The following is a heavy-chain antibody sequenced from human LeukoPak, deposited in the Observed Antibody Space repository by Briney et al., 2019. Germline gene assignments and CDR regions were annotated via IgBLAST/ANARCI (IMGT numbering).Heavy chain of an antibody. J-gene: IGHJ6*03. CDR2: IGTSSTTI. Sequence: GVSLRLSCAASGFTFSSYTMNWVRQPPGKGLEWVSNIGTSSTTIYYADSVKGRFTISRDNAKNSLYLQMNSLRADDTAVYYCARFAAGGSYYYYMDVWGKGTTVTVSS. CDR1: GFTFSSYT. D-gene: IGHD6-25*01. V-gene: IGHV3-48*01. CDR3: ARFAAGGSYYYYMDV.